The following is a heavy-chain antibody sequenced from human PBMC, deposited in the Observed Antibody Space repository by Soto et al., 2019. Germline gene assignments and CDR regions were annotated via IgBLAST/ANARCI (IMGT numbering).Heavy chain of an antibody. CDR2: VSFSGTT. V-gene: IGHV4-39*01. CDR1: GGSVNVNNYY. CDR3: ARSSIKPQVFMYPFDS. J-gene: IGHJ4*02. D-gene: IGHD3-3*01. Sequence: SETLSLTCSVFGGSVNVNNYYWGWVRQPPWKGLEWIGSVSFSGTTYSSPSLKGRVTISLDTSKNQFSLRLNSVTAADTAVYYCARSSIKPQVFMYPFDSWSQGTLVTVSS.